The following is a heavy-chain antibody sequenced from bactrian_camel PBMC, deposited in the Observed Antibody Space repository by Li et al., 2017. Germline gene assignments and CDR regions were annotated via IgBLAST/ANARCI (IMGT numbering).Heavy chain of an antibody. J-gene: IGHJ4*01. CDR2: INPDGSVT. V-gene: IGHV3S1*01. D-gene: IGHD6*01. Sequence: QLVESGGGLVQPGGSLRLSCAASGFTFSSYYMSWVRQAPGKGLEWVSTINPDGSVTYGATSVTARFTISRDNVKNTLYLQLDSLNTEDTAMYYCAKDPKMYGGSWLSPDIDHWGQGTQVTVS. CDR3: AKDPKMYGGSWLSPDIDH. CDR1: GFTFSSYY.